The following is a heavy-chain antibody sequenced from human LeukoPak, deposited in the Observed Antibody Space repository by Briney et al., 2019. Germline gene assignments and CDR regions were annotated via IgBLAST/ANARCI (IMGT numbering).Heavy chain of an antibody. Sequence: GGSLRLSCAASGFTFSSYDMTWVRQAPGRGLEWVAVISYDGSNKYYADSVKGRFTISRDNSKNTLYLQMNSLRAEDTAVYFCAKDASAAAGSYYFDYWGQGTLVTVSS. CDR1: GFTFSSYD. J-gene: IGHJ4*02. V-gene: IGHV3-30*18. D-gene: IGHD6-13*01. CDR2: ISYDGSNK. CDR3: AKDASAAAGSYYFDY.